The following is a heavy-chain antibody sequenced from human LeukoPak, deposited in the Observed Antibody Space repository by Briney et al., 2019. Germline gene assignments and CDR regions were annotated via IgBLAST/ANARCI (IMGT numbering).Heavy chain of an antibody. CDR3: SRDLLMYYSGSGEST. V-gene: IGHV1-2*02. CDR2: INPNSGGT. Sequence: ASVKVSCKASGYTFIGYYMHWVRQAPGQGLEWMGWINPNSGGTNCAQKFQGRVTMTRDTSISTAFMELSSLRSDDTAMYYCSRDLLMYYSGSGESTWGQGTQVTVSS. D-gene: IGHD3-10*01. CDR1: GYTFIGYY. J-gene: IGHJ5*02.